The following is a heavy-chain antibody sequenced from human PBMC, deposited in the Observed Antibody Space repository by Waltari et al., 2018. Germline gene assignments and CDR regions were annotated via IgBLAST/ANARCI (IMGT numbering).Heavy chain of an antibody. Sequence: QVQLVESGGGVVQPGRSLRLSCAASGFTFSSSGMHWVRQAPGKGLELVAVIWYDGSNKYYADSVKGRFTISRDNSKNTLYLQMNSLRAEDTAVYYCAKSGPLRSDTDGIDYWGQGTLVTVSS. D-gene: IGHD2-15*01. CDR1: GFTFSSSG. CDR3: AKSGPLRSDTDGIDY. CDR2: IWYDGSNK. J-gene: IGHJ4*02. V-gene: IGHV3-33*06.